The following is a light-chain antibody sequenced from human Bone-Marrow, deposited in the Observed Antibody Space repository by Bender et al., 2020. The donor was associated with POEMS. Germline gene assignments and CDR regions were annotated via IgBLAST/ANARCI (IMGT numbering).Light chain of an antibody. J-gene: IGLJ2*01. V-gene: IGLV2-14*02. CDR2: EVN. CDR1: SSDIGSYNL. CDR3: HSYTPFGTLI. Sequence: QSALTQPASVSGSPGQSITISCTGTSSDIGSYNLVSWYQQHPGKAPKVMIYEVNTRPSGVSNRLSGSRSGNTASLTISGLQAEDEAEYYCHSYTPFGTLILGGGTKLTVL.